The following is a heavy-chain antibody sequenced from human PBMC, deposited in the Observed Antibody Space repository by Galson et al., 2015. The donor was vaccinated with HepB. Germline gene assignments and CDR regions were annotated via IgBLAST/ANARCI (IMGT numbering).Heavy chain of an antibody. CDR1: GFTFSSYS. D-gene: IGHD6-19*01. V-gene: IGHV3-48*01. CDR2: ISSSSSTI. J-gene: IGHJ5*02. CDR3: ARGGIAVAPDWFDP. Sequence: SLRLSGAASGFTFSSYSMNWVRQAPGKGLEWVSYISSSSSTIYYADSVKGRFTISRDNAKNSLYLQMNSLRAEDTAVYYCARGGIAVAPDWFDPWGQGTLVTVSS.